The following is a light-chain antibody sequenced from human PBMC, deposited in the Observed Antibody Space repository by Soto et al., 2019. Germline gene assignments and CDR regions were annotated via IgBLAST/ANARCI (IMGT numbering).Light chain of an antibody. Sequence: DIQMTQSPSSLSASVGDRVAISCRASQSINNFLNWYQQKPGKAPKLLIYTASTLQSGVPSRFSGSGSGTDFTLTISSLQSEDFAVYSCQQYNNWPPLTFGGGTKVEIK. J-gene: IGKJ4*01. CDR3: QQYNNWPPLT. V-gene: IGKV1-39*01. CDR1: QSINNF. CDR2: TAS.